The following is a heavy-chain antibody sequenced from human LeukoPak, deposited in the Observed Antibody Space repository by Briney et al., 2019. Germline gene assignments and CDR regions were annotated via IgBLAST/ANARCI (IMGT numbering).Heavy chain of an antibody. CDR3: VREGGGDRGRAFDM. Sequence: ASVKVSCKASGYSFTSYFIHWVRQAPGQGLEWMGIINTNGGSTGYAQKFQGRVSMSRETSTSTVYMELSSLRSEDTAVYYCVREGGGDRGRAFDMWGQGTMVTVSA. J-gene: IGHJ3*02. V-gene: IGHV1-46*01. CDR1: GYSFTSYF. CDR2: INTNGGST. D-gene: IGHD2-21*02.